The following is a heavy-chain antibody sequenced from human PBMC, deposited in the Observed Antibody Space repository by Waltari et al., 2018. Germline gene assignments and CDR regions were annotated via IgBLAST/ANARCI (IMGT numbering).Heavy chain of an antibody. Sequence: QVQLVQSGAEVKKPGSSVKVSCKASGGTFSSYAISWVRQAPGQGLEWMGRIIPILGIANYAQKFQGRVTITADKSTSTAYMELSSLRSEDTAVYYCARDRGGYDILTGYSGYYYGMDVWGQGTTVTVSS. CDR3: ARDRGGYDILTGYSGYYYGMDV. CDR2: IIPILGIA. CDR1: GGTFSSYA. D-gene: IGHD3-9*01. J-gene: IGHJ6*02. V-gene: IGHV1-69*04.